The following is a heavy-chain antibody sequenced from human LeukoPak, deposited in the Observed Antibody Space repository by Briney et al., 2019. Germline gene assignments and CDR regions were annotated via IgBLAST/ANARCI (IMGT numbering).Heavy chain of an antibody. CDR3: ATGTESVGRGFYYYYMDV. Sequence: ASVKVSCKVSGYTLTELSMHWVRPAPGKGLEWMGGFDPEDGETIYAQKFQGRVTMTEDTSTDTAYMELSSLRSEDTAVYYCATGTESVGRGFYYYYMDVWGKGSTVTVSS. J-gene: IGHJ6*03. CDR1: GYTLTELS. D-gene: IGHD3-10*01. V-gene: IGHV1-24*01. CDR2: FDPEDGET.